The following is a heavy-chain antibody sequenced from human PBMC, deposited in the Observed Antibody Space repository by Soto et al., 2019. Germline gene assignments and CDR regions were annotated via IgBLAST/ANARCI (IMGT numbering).Heavy chain of an antibody. J-gene: IGHJ4*02. V-gene: IGHV3-23*01. CDR2: ISGSGGST. CDR1: GFTFSSYA. CDR3: AEDHIITMIVVGRFDF. Sequence: GGSLRLSCAASGFTFSSYAMSWVRQAPGKGLEWVSAISGSGGSTYYADSVKGRFTISRDNSKNTLYLQMNSLGAADTAFYYCAEDHIITMIVVGRFDFWGQGTLVTVSS. D-gene: IGHD3-22*01.